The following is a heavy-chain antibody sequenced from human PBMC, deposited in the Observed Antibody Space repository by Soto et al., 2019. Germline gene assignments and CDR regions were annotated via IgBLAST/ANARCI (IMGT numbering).Heavy chain of an antibody. D-gene: IGHD6-13*01. CDR3: AKAVYSSSWYGRAVAGGIDY. V-gene: IGHV3-43*01. CDR2: ISWDGGST. J-gene: IGHJ4*02. Sequence: GGSLRLSCAASGFTFDDYTMHWVRQAPGKGLEWVSLISWDGGSTYYADSVKGRFTISRDNSKNSLYLQMNSLRTEDTALYYCAKAVYSSSWYGRAVAGGIDYWGQGTLVTVSS. CDR1: GFTFDDYT.